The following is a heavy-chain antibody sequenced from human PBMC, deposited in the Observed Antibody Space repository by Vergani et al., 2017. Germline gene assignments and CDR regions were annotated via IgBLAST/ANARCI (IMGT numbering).Heavy chain of an antibody. Sequence: QVQLVESGGGVAQPGGSLRLSCAASGFTFSSYGMHWVRQAPGKGLEWVAFIRYDGSNKYYADSVKGRFTISRDNSKNTLYLQMNSLRAEDTAVYYCAKDRHWVAAAGYYFDYWGQGTLVTVSS. CDR3: AKDRHWVAAAGYYFDY. V-gene: IGHV3-30*02. J-gene: IGHJ4*02. CDR1: GFTFSSYG. CDR2: IRYDGSNK. D-gene: IGHD6-13*01.